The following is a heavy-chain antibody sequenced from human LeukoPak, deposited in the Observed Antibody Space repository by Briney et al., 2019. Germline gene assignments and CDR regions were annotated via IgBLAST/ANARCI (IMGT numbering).Heavy chain of an antibody. D-gene: IGHD6-19*01. CDR1: GGSISSGSYY. CDR2: IYTSGST. CDR3: ARSVAGTSHDAFDI. Sequence: SQTLSLTCTVSGGSISSGSYYWSWIRQPAGKGLEWIGRIYTSGSTNYNPSLKSRVTISVDTSKNQFSLKLSSVTAADTAVYYCARSVAGTSHDAFDIWGQGTMVTVSS. V-gene: IGHV4-61*02. J-gene: IGHJ3*02.